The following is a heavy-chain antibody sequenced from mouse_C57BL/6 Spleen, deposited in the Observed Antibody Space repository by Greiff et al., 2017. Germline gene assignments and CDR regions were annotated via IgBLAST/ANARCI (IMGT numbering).Heavy chain of an antibody. CDR3: ARNGYYPYCAMDY. J-gene: IGHJ4*01. V-gene: IGHV1-47*01. Sequence: VQLQQSGAELVKPGASVKMSCKASGYTFTTYPIEWMKQNHGKSLEWIGNFHPYNDDTKYNEKFKGKATLTVEESSSTGYLELSRITSDDSAVXCCARNGYYPYCAMDYWGQGTTVTVSS. CDR2: FHPYNDDT. D-gene: IGHD2-3*01. CDR1: GYTFTTYP.